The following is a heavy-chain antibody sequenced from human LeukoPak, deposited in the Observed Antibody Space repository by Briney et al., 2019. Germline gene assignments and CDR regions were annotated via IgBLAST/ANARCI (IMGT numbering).Heavy chain of an antibody. Sequence: GGSLRLSCAASGFTFSNYAMSWVRQAPGKGLEWVSAISGSGATTYYADPVKGRFTISRDNSKNTLYLQMNSLKADDTAVYYCAKAPPPYCSGGSCFDAFDIWGQGTMVTVSS. CDR2: ISGSGATT. D-gene: IGHD2-15*01. J-gene: IGHJ3*02. CDR3: AKAPPPYCSGGSCFDAFDI. V-gene: IGHV3-23*01. CDR1: GFTFSNYA.